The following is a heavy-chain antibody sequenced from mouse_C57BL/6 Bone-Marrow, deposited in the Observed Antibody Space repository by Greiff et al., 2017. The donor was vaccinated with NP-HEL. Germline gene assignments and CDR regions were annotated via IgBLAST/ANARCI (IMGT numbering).Heavy chain of an antibody. CDR2: IYPGDGDT. J-gene: IGHJ3*01. CDR3: ARNGDYGNLLFAY. Sequence: VKLQESGPELVKPGASVKISCKASGYAFSSSWMNWVKQRPGKGLEWIGRIYPGDGDTNYNGKFKGKATLTADKSSSTAYMQLSSLTSEDSAVYFCARNGDYGNLLFAYWGQGTLVTVSA. D-gene: IGHD2-1*01. CDR1: GYAFSSSW. V-gene: IGHV1-82*01.